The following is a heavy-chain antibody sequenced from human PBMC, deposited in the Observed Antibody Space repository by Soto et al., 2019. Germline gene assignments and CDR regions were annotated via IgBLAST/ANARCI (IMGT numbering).Heavy chain of an antibody. V-gene: IGHV3-33*01. Sequence: LVESGGGVAQPGRPLRLSCETSGFSLSPSGMHWVRQAPGKGLEWLAIIWNDGTTTYYADSVKGRFTISRDNSKNTLYLQMNSLRDEDTAVYYCARDGSHYDVDYWGQGTLVTVSS. D-gene: IGHD4-4*01. J-gene: IGHJ4*02. CDR3: ARDGSHYDVDY. CDR2: IWNDGTTT. CDR1: GFSLSPSG.